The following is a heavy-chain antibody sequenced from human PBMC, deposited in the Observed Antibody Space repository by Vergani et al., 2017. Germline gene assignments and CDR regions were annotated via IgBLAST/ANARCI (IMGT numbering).Heavy chain of an antibody. J-gene: IGHJ3*02. Sequence: EVQLVQSGAEVKKPGESLKISCKGSGYSFTSYWIGWVRQMPGKGLEWMGIIYPGDPDTRYSPSFQGQVTISADKSISTAYLQWSSLKASDTAMYYCARLQIVATTTFDAFDIWGQGTMVTVSS. CDR3: ARLQIVATTTFDAFDI. CDR2: IYPGDPDT. V-gene: IGHV5-51*01. CDR1: GYSFTSYW. D-gene: IGHD5-12*01.